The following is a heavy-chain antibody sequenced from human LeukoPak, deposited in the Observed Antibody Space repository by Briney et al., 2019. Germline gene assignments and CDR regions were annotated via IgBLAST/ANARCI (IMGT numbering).Heavy chain of an antibody. Sequence: GGSLRLSCAASGFTFSSYGMHWVRHAPGKGLEWVAFIRYDGSNKYYADSVEGRFTISRDNSKNTLYLQMNSLKAEDTAVYYCAKPPPHLAISYYYDSSANGAFDIWGQGTMVTVSS. J-gene: IGHJ3*02. CDR1: GFTFSSYG. V-gene: IGHV3-30*02. D-gene: IGHD3-22*01. CDR2: IRYDGSNK. CDR3: AKPPPHLAISYYYDSSANGAFDI.